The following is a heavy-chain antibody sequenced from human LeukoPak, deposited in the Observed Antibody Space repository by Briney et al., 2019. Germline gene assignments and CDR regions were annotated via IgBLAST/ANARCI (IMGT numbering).Heavy chain of an antibody. CDR3: ARDVVLEYSSLNWFDP. Sequence: SETLSLTCTVSGGSISSGGYYWSWIRQPPGKGLEWIGYIYHSGSTYYNPSLKSRVTISVDTSKNQFSLKLSSVTAADTAVYYCARDVVLEYSSLNWFDPWGQGTLVTVSS. CDR1: GGSISSGGYY. J-gene: IGHJ5*02. CDR2: IYHSGST. D-gene: IGHD6-6*01. V-gene: IGHV4-30-2*01.